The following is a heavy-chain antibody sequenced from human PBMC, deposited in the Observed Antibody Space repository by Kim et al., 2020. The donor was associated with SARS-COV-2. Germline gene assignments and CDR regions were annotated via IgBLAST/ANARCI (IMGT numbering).Heavy chain of an antibody. V-gene: IGHV1-24*01. Sequence: QKFHGRVTMTEDTSTDTAYMELSSLRSEDTAVYYCATWVVPKWEPYYFDYWGQGTLVTVSS. D-gene: IGHD1-26*01. CDR3: ATWVVPKWEPYYFDY. J-gene: IGHJ4*02.